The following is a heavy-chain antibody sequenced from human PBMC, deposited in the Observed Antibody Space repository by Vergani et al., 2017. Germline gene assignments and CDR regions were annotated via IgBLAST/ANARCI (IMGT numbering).Heavy chain of an antibody. J-gene: IGHJ5*02. CDR1: GFTFSSYG. D-gene: IGHD6-19*01. CDR3: ARWRIAVAGKFDP. CDR2: IWYDGSNK. V-gene: IGHV3-33*01. Sequence: VQLLESGGGLVQPGGSLRLSCAASGFTFSSYGMHWVRQAPGKGLEWVAVIWYDGSNKYYADSVKGRFTISRDNAKNSLYLQMNSLRAEDTAVYYCARWRIAVAGKFDPWGQGTLVTVSS.